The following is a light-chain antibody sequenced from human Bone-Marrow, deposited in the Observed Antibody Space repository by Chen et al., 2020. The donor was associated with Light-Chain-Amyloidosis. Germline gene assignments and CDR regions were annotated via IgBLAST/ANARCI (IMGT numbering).Light chain of an antibody. CDR1: HDISNY. CDR3: QQYNYLPIT. CDR2: DAS. Sequence: DIQMTQSPSSLSASVGDRVTITCQASHDISNYLNWFQQKPGKAPKLLIDDASNLQAGVPSRFSGSGCGTDCTFNISSLQPEDTETYYCQQYNYLPITFGQGTRLEIK. J-gene: IGKJ5*01. V-gene: IGKV1-33*01.